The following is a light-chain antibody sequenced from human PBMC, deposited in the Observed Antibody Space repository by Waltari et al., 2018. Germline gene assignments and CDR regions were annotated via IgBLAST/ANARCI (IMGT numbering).Light chain of an antibody. CDR3: QVWDSRSSWV. CDR1: NIESQD. V-gene: IGLV3-9*01. Sequence: SYELTQPLSVSVALGQTASITCGGNNIESQDVHWYQQKPGQAPVLVLFRDTNRASGVPERVSGSNSGNTATLTITRAQAGDEADYYCQVWDSRSSWVFGGGTKLTVL. CDR2: RDT. J-gene: IGLJ3*02.